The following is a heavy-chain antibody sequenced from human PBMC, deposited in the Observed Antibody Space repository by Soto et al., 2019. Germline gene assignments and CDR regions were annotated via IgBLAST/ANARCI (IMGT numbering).Heavy chain of an antibody. D-gene: IGHD1-1*01. J-gene: IGHJ4*02. CDR1: GYGFTTYG. Sequence: QVPLVQSGAEVKKPGASVKVSCQGSGYGFTTYGITWVRQAPGQGLEWMAWISAHNGNPNYAQKLQGSVTVTRDTSTSTAYMELRSLRSDDTAVYYCARGRYGDYWGQGALVTVSS. CDR3: ARGRYGDY. CDR2: ISAHNGNP. V-gene: IGHV1-18*01.